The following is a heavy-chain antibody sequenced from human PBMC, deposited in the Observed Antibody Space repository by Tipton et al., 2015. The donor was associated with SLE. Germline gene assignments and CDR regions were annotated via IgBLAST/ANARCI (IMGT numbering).Heavy chain of an antibody. CDR2: IYYSGTT. CDR1: GGSISSGGYY. J-gene: IGHJ4*02. V-gene: IGHV4-31*03. CDR3: ARHPSYSGNFDY. Sequence: TLSLTCTVSGGSISSGGYYWSWIRQHPGKGLELIGDIYYSGTTYYNPSLKSRVTISVDTSKNQFSLKLSSVTAADTAVYYCARHPSYSGNFDYWGQGTLVTVSS. D-gene: IGHD5-12*01.